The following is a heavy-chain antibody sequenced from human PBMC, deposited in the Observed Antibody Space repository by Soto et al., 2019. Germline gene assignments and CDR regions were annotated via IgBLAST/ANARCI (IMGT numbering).Heavy chain of an antibody. CDR2: IGTAGDT. D-gene: IGHD3-22*01. CDR3: ARSPPGGYHYYYGMDG. V-gene: IGHV3-13*04. CDR1: GFTFSSYD. Sequence: EVQLVESGGGLVQPGGSLRLSCAASGFTFSSYDMQLVRQATGKGLEWVSSIGTAGDTYYPGYVKVRFTISRENAKKSLYLQMNRLRAGDTAVYYCARSPPGGYHYYYGMDGWGQGTTVTV. J-gene: IGHJ6*02.